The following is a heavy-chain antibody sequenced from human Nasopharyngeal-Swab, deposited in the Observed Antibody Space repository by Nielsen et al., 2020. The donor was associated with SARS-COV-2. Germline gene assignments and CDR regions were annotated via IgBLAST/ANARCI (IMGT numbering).Heavy chain of an antibody. CDR3: APPDCSSTCCYDAFDI. CDR1: GFTFTSPA. J-gene: IGHJ3*02. CDR2: IVVGSGNT. D-gene: IGHD2-2*01. V-gene: IGHV1-58*01. Sequence: SVKVSCKASGFTFTSPAVQWVRQARGQRLEWIGWIVVGSGNTNYAQKFQERVTITRDMSTSTAYMELSSLRSEDTAVYYCAPPDCSSTCCYDAFDIWGQGTMVTVSS.